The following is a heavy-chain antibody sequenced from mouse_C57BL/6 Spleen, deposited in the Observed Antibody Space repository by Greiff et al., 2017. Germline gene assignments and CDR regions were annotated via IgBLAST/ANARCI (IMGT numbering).Heavy chain of an antibody. CDR2: IYPGDGDT. D-gene: IGHD3-2*02. V-gene: IGHV1-82*01. CDR3: ARPSSGYWFAY. Sequence: VQLQQSGPELVKPGASVKISCKASGYAFSSSWMNWVKQRPGKGLEWIGRIYPGDGDTNYNGKFKGKATLTADKSSSTAYRQLSSLTSEDSAVYFCARPSSGYWFAYWGQGTLVTVSA. CDR1: GYAFSSSW. J-gene: IGHJ3*01.